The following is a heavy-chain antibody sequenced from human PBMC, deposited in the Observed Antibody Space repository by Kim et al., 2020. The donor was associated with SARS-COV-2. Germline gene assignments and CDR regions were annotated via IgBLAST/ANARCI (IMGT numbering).Heavy chain of an antibody. D-gene: IGHD3-3*01. V-gene: IGHV3-23*01. J-gene: IGHJ6*02. Sequence: SVKGRFTISRDNSKNTLYLQMNSLRAEDTAVYYCAKDLFGGSYNYGMDVWGQGTTVTVSS. CDR3: AKDLFGGSYNYGMDV.